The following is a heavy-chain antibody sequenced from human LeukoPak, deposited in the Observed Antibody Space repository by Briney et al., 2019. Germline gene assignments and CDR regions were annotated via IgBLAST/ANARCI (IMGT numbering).Heavy chain of an antibody. CDR3: ARLAPSNYHGGSGYLDC. J-gene: IGHJ4*02. CDR1: GGSISSSSYY. D-gene: IGHD3-22*01. Sequence: SETLSLTCTVSGGSISSSSYYWGWIRQPPGKGLEWIGNIYYSGSTNLNSSLKSRVTISVDTSKNQFSLKLSSVTAADTAVYYCARLAPSNYHGGSGYLDCWGQGTLVTVSS. V-gene: IGHV4-39*01. CDR2: IYYSGST.